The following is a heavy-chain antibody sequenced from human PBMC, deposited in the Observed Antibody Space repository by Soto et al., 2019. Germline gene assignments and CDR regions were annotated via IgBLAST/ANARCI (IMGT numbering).Heavy chain of an antibody. V-gene: IGHV1-3*01. Sequence: ASVKFSCKASGYTFTSYAMHWVRQAPGQRLEWMGWINAGNGNTKYSQKFQGRVTITRDTSASTAYMELSSLRSEDTAVYYCARDREDIVVVPAAVEDAFDIWGQGTMVTVSS. J-gene: IGHJ3*02. CDR1: GYTFTSYA. CDR2: INAGNGNT. D-gene: IGHD2-2*01. CDR3: ARDREDIVVVPAAVEDAFDI.